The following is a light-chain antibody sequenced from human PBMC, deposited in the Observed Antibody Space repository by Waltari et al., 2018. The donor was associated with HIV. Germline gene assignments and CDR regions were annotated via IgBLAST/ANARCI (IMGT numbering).Light chain of an antibody. Sequence: SYELTQPPSVSVSPGQTASIACPGANLEDKSASWYQQKPGQSPVLVIYEDTKRPSGIPERISGSNSGNTATLTISGTQTMDEADYFCQAWDSNSGFFGTGTKLTVL. J-gene: IGLJ1*01. V-gene: IGLV3-1*01. CDR2: EDT. CDR3: QAWDSNSGF. CDR1: NLEDKS.